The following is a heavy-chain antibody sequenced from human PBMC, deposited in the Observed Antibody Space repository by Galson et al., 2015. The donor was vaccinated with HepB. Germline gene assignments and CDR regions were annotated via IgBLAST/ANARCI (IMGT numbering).Heavy chain of an antibody. CDR3: ASRSGQQLGNGNWFDP. CDR2: ISSSSSYT. J-gene: IGHJ5*02. Sequence: SLRLSCAASGFTFSDYYMSWIRQAPGKGLEWVSYISSSSSYTNYADSVKGRFTISRDNAKNSLYLQMNSLRVEDTAVYYCASRSGQQLGNGNWFDPWGQGTLVTVSS. CDR1: GFTFSDYY. V-gene: IGHV3-11*06. D-gene: IGHD6-13*01.